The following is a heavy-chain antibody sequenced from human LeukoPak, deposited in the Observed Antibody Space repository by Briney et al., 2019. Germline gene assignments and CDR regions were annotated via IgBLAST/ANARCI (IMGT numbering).Heavy chain of an antibody. Sequence: ASVKVSCKASGYTFTSYGISWVRQAPGQGLEWMGWINPNSGGTNSAQRFQGRVTMARDTSISTAYMELSRLRSDDTAVYHCARSREATAGPFDYWGQGTLVTVSS. CDR3: ARSREATAGPFDY. J-gene: IGHJ4*02. CDR1: GYTFTSYG. D-gene: IGHD6-13*01. CDR2: INPNSGGT. V-gene: IGHV1-2*02.